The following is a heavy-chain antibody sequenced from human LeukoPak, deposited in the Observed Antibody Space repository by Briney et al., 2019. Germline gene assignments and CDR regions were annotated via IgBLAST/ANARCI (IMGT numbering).Heavy chain of an antibody. Sequence: GGSLRLSCAASGLTFSSYAMSWVRQAPGKGLDWVSAISGSGGSTYYADSVKGRFTISRDNSKNTLYLQMNSLRAEGTAVYYCAKGGDYYGSARNYYYYYYGMDVWGQGTTVTVSS. D-gene: IGHD3-10*01. CDR1: GLTFSSYA. CDR3: AKGGDYYGSARNYYYYYYGMDV. CDR2: ISGSGGST. J-gene: IGHJ6*02. V-gene: IGHV3-23*01.